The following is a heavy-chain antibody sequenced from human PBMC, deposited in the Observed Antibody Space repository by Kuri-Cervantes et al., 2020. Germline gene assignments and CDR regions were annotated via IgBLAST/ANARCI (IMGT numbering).Heavy chain of an antibody. CDR3: AKGGTSGSYWRLSYYYYGMDV. Sequence: GESLKISCAASGFTFSSYAMHWVRQAPGKGLEWVAVISYDGSNKYYADSVKGRFTISRDNSKNTLYLQMNSLRAEDTAVYYCAKGGTSGSYWRLSYYYYGMDVWGQGTTVTVSS. CDR1: GFTFSSYA. V-gene: IGHV3-30*04. D-gene: IGHD1-26*01. J-gene: IGHJ6*02. CDR2: ISYDGSNK.